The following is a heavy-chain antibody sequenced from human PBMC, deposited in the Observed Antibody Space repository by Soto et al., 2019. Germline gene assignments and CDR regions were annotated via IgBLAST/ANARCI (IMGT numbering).Heavy chain of an antibody. Sequence: ASMKVSCKASEYTFTGYYIHWLRQAPGQGLEWMGWINPNSGGTDSAQRFQGWVTMTRDTSISTAYMEFTRLRYDDTAVYYCARGRVNGEGEYYFDYWGQGTLVTVSS. CDR1: EYTFTGYY. D-gene: IGHD3-10*01. CDR3: ARGRVNGEGEYYFDY. J-gene: IGHJ4*02. CDR2: INPNSGGT. V-gene: IGHV1-2*04.